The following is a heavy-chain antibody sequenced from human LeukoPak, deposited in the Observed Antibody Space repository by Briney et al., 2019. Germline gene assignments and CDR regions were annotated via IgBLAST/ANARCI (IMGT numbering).Heavy chain of an antibody. V-gene: IGHV5-51*01. CDR1: GYSFTSYW. CDR3: ARALRGSFHAFDI. CDR2: IYPGDSDT. D-gene: IGHD5-12*01. Sequence: GESLKISCKASGYSFTSYWIGWVRQMPGKGLEWMGIIYPGDSDTRYSPSFQGQVTISADKSISTAYLQWSSLKASDTAMYYCARALRGSFHAFDIWGQGTMVTVSS. J-gene: IGHJ3*02.